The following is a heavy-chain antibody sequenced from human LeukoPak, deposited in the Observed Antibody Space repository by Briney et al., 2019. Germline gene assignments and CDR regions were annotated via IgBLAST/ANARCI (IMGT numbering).Heavy chain of an antibody. Sequence: GGSLRLSCAASGFTFSSYAMSWVRQAPVKGLEWVSAISGSGGSTYYADSVKGRFTISRDNSKNTLYLQMNSLRAEDTAVYYCAKFAMAGYQKKYYFDYWGQGTLVTVSS. CDR3: AKFAMAGYQKKYYFDY. J-gene: IGHJ4*02. CDR2: ISGSGGST. V-gene: IGHV3-23*01. D-gene: IGHD5-12*01. CDR1: GFTFSSYA.